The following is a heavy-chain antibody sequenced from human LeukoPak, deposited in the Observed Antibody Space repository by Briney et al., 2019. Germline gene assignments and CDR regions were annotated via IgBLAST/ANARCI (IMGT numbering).Heavy chain of an antibody. D-gene: IGHD6-19*01. V-gene: IGHV3-21*01. CDR1: GFTFSSYS. J-gene: IGHJ4*02. CDR2: ISSSSSYI. CDR3: ARALPYSSGCIDY. Sequence: GGSLRLSCAASGFTFSSYSMNWVRQAPGKGLEWVSSISSSSSYIYYADSVKGRFTISRDNAKNSLYLQMNSLRAEDTAVYYCARALPYSSGCIDYWGQGPLVTVSS.